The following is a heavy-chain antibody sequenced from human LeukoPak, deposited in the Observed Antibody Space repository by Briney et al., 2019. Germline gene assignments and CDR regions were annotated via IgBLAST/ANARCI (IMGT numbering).Heavy chain of an antibody. D-gene: IGHD5-12*01. Sequence: SETLSLTCAVSGYSISSGYYWGWIRQPPGKGLEWIGSLYHSGSTYYNPSLKSRVTISVDTSKNQFSLKLSSVTAADTAVYYCARRSSSGRLRSSAFDIWGQGTMVTVSS. CDR3: ARRSSSGRLRSSAFDI. CDR2: LYHSGST. V-gene: IGHV4-38-2*01. CDR1: GYSISSGYY. J-gene: IGHJ3*02.